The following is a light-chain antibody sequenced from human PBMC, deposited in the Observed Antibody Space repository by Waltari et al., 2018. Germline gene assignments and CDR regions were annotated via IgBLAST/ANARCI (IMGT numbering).Light chain of an antibody. J-gene: IGLJ3*02. Sequence: QSALTQPRSVSGPPGQSVTISCTGTSSDVGGYDAVSWYRQHPGKAPELIIYDVSKRPSGVPDRFSGSKSGNTASLTISGLQADDESDYYCSSNAGYSTWVFGGGTEVTVL. CDR1: SSDVGGYDA. V-gene: IGLV2-11*01. CDR3: SSNAGYSTWV. CDR2: DVS.